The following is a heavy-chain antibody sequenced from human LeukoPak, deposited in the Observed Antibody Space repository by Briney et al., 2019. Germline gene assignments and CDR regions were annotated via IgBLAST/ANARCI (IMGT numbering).Heavy chain of an antibody. J-gene: IGHJ4*02. Sequence: SETLSLTCTVYSGPVSGGNIYPGWIRQPPGKGLEWIGYIFHSGNTNYNPSLKSRVTMSVDTSKSQFSLKLSSVTAADTAVYYCAACAGYCYGYYFDYWGQGTLVTVSS. D-gene: IGHD2-21*02. CDR2: IFHSGNT. V-gene: IGHV4-61*01. CDR1: SGPVSGGNIY. CDR3: AACAGYCYGYYFDY.